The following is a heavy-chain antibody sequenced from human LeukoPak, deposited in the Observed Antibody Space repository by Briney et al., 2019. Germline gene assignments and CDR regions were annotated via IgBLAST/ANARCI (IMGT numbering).Heavy chain of an antibody. D-gene: IGHD3-3*01. CDR3: ARGQPYYDFWSGYSFDY. V-gene: IGHV3-48*01. Sequence: GGSLRLSCAASGFTFSSYSMNWVRQAPGKGLEWVSHISSSSSTIYYADSVKGRFTISRDNAKNSLYLQMNSLRAEDTAVYYCARGQPYYDFWSGYSFDYWGQGTLVTVSS. CDR2: ISSSSSTI. J-gene: IGHJ4*02. CDR1: GFTFSSYS.